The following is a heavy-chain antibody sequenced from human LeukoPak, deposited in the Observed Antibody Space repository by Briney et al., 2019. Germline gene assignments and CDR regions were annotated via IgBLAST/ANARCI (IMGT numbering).Heavy chain of an antibody. CDR3: ARVSIEAYCGGDCYSPYFDY. CDR2: IKQDGSEK. Sequence: PGGSLRLSCAASGFTFNYAWMSWVRQAPGKGLEWVANIKQDGSEKYYVDSVKGRFTISRDNAKNSLYLQMNSLRAEDTAVYYCARVSIEAYCGGDCYSPYFDYWGQGTLVTVSS. J-gene: IGHJ4*02. CDR1: GFTFNYAW. V-gene: IGHV3-7*03. D-gene: IGHD2-21*02.